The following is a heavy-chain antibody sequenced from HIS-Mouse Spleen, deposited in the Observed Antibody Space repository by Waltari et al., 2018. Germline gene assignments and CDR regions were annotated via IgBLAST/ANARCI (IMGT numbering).Heavy chain of an antibody. CDR1: GFPFSSYG. CDR2: LSYDGSNK. D-gene: IGHD1-26*01. CDR3: AKSSREYFDY. V-gene: IGHV3-30*18. J-gene: IGHJ4*02. Sequence: QVQLVESGGGVVQPGRSLRLSCAASGFPFSSYGMHWVRQAPGKGLEWVGGLSYDGSNKYYADSVKGRFTISRDNSKNTLYLQMNSLRAEDTAVYYCAKSSREYFDYWGQGTLVTVSS.